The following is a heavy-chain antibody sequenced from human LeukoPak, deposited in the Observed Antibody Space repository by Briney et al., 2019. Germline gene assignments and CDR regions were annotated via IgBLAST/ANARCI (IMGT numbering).Heavy chain of an antibody. D-gene: IGHD2-2*01. CDR2: IYYSGST. V-gene: IGHV4-30-4*01. J-gene: IGHJ4*02. CDR1: GGSISSGDYY. Sequence: SETLSLTCTVSGGSISSGDYYWGWIRQPPGKGLEWIGYIYYSGSTYYNPSLKSRVTISVDTSKNQFSLKLSSVTAADTAVYYCARGGVPAAPYFDYWGQGTLVTVSS. CDR3: ARGGVPAAPYFDY.